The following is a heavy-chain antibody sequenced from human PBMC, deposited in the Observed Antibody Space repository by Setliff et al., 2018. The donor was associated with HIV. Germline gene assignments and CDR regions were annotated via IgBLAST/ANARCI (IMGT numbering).Heavy chain of an antibody. J-gene: IGHJ4*02. V-gene: IGHV3-33*01. Sequence: PGGSLRLSCAASGFTFSSYGMHWVRQAPGKGLEWVAVIWYDGSNKYYADSVKGRFTMSRDNAKDSVYLQMNTLRVEDTAVYYCAREATPRHSSGWVYFDYWGQGMMVTVSS. CDR2: IWYDGSNK. CDR1: GFTFSSYG. CDR3: AREATPRHSSGWVYFDY. D-gene: IGHD6-19*01.